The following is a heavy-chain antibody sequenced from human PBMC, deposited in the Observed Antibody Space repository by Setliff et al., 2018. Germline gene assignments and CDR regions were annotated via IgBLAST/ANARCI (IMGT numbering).Heavy chain of an antibody. CDR3: AKDTTGRDVFDV. CDR1: GFSFTSYA. J-gene: IGHJ3*01. D-gene: IGHD1-1*01. V-gene: IGHV3-23*01. CDR2: ISGHGSRT. Sequence: GSLRFSCDVSGFSFTSYAMNWVRQAPGKGLEWVSAISGHGSRTYYADSVKGRFTISRDNSTNTLYLQMNSLRAEDTAVYFCAKDTTGRDVFDVWGQGTMVTVS.